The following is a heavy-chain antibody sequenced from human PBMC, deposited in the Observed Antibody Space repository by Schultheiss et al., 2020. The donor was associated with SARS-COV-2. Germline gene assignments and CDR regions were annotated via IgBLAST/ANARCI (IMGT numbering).Heavy chain of an antibody. CDR1: GFTFSDYY. CDR3: AKARTRDYYDLVGDY. Sequence: GGSLRLSCAASGFTFSDYYMSWIRQAPGKGLEWVSYISSSGSTIYYADSVKGRFTISRDNAKNTLYLQMNSLRAEDTAVYYCAKARTRDYYDLVGDYWGQGTLVTVSS. D-gene: IGHD3-22*01. J-gene: IGHJ4*02. CDR2: ISSSGSTI. V-gene: IGHV3-11*04.